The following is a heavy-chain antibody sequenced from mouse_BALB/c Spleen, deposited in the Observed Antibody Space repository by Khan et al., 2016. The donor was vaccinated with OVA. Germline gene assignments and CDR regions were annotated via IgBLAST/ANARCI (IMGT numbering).Heavy chain of an antibody. D-gene: IGHD1-2*01. Sequence: VQLKQSGPGLVKPSQSLSLTCTVTGYSITSGYGWNWIRQFPGNKLEWMGYISYSGITNYNPSLKSRISITRDTSKNQFFLQLNSVTTEDTATYYCARTARIKYWGKGTTLTVSS. CDR2: ISYSGIT. CDR1: GYSITSGYG. V-gene: IGHV3-2*02. J-gene: IGHJ2*01. CDR3: ARTARIKY.